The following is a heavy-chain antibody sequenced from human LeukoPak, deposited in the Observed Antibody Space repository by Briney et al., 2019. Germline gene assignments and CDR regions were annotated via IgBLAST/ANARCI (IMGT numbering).Heavy chain of an antibody. V-gene: IGHV3-74*01. CDR1: GFSFDDSW. CDR3: TRDRLGFDP. Sequence: QPGGSLRLSCAASGFSFDDSWVHWVRQVPGKGLVWVSRTDSDGLTTSYADSVKGRFTISRDNAKSTLYLQMNSLRVEDTAVYYCTRDRLGFDPWGQGTLVTVSS. J-gene: IGHJ5*02. CDR2: TDSDGLTT.